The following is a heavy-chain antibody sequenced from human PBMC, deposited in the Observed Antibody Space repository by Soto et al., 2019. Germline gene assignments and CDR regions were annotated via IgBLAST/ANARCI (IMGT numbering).Heavy chain of an antibody. CDR3: ARESEVATSTLDY. J-gene: IGHJ4*02. CDR2: ISSAANDI. Sequence: VQLVESGGGLVKPGGSLRLSCAASGFTFTRYSMHWVRQAPGKGLEWVSSISSAANDIYYGDSMKGRFTISRDNAKNSLYLELISLRADDTAVFYCARESEVATSTLDYWGQGTLVTVSS. CDR1: GFTFTRYS. V-gene: IGHV3-21*06.